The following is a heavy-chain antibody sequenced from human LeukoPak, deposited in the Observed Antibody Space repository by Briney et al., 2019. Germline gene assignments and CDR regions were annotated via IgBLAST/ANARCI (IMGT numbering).Heavy chain of an antibody. CDR3: ARYAEYAVSTPCY. Sequence: GGSLRLSCAASGFTSSAYWMHWVRQVPGKGLVWVSRINSDVSTTNYADSVKGRFTISRDNSENTLYLQMNSLRAEDTAVYYCARYAEYAVSTPCYWGQGTLVTVSA. CDR2: INSDVSTT. D-gene: IGHD2-8*01. J-gene: IGHJ4*02. V-gene: IGHV3-74*01. CDR1: GFTSSAYW.